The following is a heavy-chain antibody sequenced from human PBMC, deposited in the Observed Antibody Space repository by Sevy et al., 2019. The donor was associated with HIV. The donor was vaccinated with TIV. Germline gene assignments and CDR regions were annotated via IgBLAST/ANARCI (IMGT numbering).Heavy chain of an antibody. CDR3: ARDERITIFGVVSSSWFDP. CDR2: IYYSGST. V-gene: IGHV4-59*01. J-gene: IGHJ5*02. CDR1: GGSISSYY. Sequence: SETLSLTCTVSGGSISSYYWSWIRQPPGEGLEWIGYIYYSGSTNYNPSLKSRVTISVDTSKNQFSLKLSSVTAADTAVYYCARDERITIFGVVSSSWFDPWGQGTLVTVSS. D-gene: IGHD3-3*01.